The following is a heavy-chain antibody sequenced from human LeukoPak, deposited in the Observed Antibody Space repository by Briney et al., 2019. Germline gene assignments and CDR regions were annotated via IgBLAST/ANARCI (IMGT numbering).Heavy chain of an antibody. CDR3: ATAERLGYCSSTSCYLAP. V-gene: IGHV1-24*01. CDR2: FDPEDGET. J-gene: IGHJ5*02. CDR1: GYTLTELS. Sequence: ASVKVSCKVSGYTLTELSMHWVRQAPGKGLEWMGGFDPEDGETIYAQEFQGRVTMTEDTSTDTAYMELSSLRSEDTAVYYCATAERLGYCSSTSCYLAPWGQGTLVTVSS. D-gene: IGHD2-2*01.